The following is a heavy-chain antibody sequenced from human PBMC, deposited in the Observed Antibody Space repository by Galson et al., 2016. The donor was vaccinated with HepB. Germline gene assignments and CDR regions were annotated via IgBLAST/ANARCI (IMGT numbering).Heavy chain of an antibody. CDR2: ISSDDYSI. CDR3: ARERGDYVWGSSRLVTAYYYGVDV. D-gene: IGHD3-16*02. Sequence: SLRLSCAASGFTFSEDYMAWIRQAPGKGLEWVSYISSDDYSIYYADSVKGRFTISRDNSKNTLYLQMNSLRADDTAVYYCARERGDYVWGSSRLVTAYYYGVDVWGQGTTVTVSS. J-gene: IGHJ6*02. V-gene: IGHV3-11*04. CDR1: GFTFSEDY.